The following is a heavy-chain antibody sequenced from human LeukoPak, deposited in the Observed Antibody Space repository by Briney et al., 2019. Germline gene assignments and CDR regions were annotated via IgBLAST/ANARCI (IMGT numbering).Heavy chain of an antibody. V-gene: IGHV1-2*02. CDR3: ARDGALWVGDFTFYFDS. D-gene: IGHD3-10*01. Sequence: GASVKVSCKASGYTFVAYSMHWVRQAPGQGLEWMGWINPNNGDTDSAQKFKGRVTMTRDTSISTVYMELTRLTSDDTAVYFCARDGALWVGDFTFYFDSWGQGSLVTVSS. CDR1: GYTFVAYS. J-gene: IGHJ4*02. CDR2: INPNNGDT.